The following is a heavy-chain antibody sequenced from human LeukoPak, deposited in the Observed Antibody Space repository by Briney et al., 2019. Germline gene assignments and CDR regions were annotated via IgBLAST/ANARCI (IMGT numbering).Heavy chain of an antibody. CDR2: IRYDGSNK. J-gene: IGHJ5*02. Sequence: GGSLRLSCAASGFTFSSYGIHWVRQAPGKGLEWVAFIRYDGSNKYYTDSVKGRFTISRDNSKNTLYLQMNSLRAEDTAVYYCARNYYGSGSYREKRWFDPWGQGTLVTVSS. D-gene: IGHD3-10*01. CDR3: ARNYYGSGSYREKRWFDP. CDR1: GFTFSSYG. V-gene: IGHV3-30*02.